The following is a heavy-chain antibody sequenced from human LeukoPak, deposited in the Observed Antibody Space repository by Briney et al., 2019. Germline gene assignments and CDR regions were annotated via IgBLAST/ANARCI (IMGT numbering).Heavy chain of an antibody. D-gene: IGHD3-10*01. CDR2: MHYSGST. CDR3: ARHANYYGSGSYLNWFDP. Sequence: PSETLSLTCTVSGGSISSYYWSWIRQPPGKGLEWIGYMHYSGSTNHNPSLKSRVTMSVDTSKNQFSLTLTSVTAADTAVYYCARHANYYGSGSYLNWFDPWGQGTLVTVSS. V-gene: IGHV4-59*08. CDR1: GGSISSYY. J-gene: IGHJ5*02.